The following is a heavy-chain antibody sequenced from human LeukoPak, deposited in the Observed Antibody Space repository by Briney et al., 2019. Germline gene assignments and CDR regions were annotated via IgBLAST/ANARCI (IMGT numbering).Heavy chain of an antibody. CDR2: IGPTGTDR. V-gene: IGHV3-21*01. CDR1: GFTFSSCG. CDR3: ATGTIGCHYDY. D-gene: IGHD1-14*01. J-gene: IGHJ4*02. Sequence: GGSLRLSCAASGFTFSSCGFNWVRQAPGKGLEWVSSIGPTGTDRYYADSVRGRFTISRDNAKNSMYLQMDSLRDEDTAVYYCATGTIGCHYDYWGQGTLLTVSS.